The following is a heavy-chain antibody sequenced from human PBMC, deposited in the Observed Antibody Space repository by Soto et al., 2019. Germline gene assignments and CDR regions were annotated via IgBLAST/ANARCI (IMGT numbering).Heavy chain of an antibody. V-gene: IGHV4-34*01. D-gene: IGHD5-12*01. Sequence: PSETLSLTCAVYGGSFSGYYWSWIRQPPGKGLEWIGEINHSGSTNYNPSLKSRVTISVDTSKNQFSLKLSSVTAADTAVYYCARGEHSEYSGYEINYWGPGTLVNVSS. CDR2: INHSGST. CDR3: ARGEHSEYSGYEINY. J-gene: IGHJ4*02. CDR1: GGSFSGYY.